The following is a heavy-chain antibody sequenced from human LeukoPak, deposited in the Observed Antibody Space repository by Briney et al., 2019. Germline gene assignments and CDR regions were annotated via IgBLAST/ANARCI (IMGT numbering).Heavy chain of an antibody. CDR1: GFTFSDYY. J-gene: IGHJ6*02. CDR3: ASVGVYSYYGMDV. Sequence: PGRSLRLSCAASGFTFSDYYMSWIRQAPGKGLEWVSYISSSGSTIYYADSVKGRFTISRDNAKNSLYLQMNSLRAEDTAVYYCASVGVYSYYGMDVWGQGTTVTVSS. CDR2: ISSSGSTI. D-gene: IGHD6-13*01. V-gene: IGHV3-11*01.